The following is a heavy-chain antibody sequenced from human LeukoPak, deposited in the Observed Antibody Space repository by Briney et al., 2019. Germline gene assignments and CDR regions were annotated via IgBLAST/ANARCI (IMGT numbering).Heavy chain of an antibody. V-gene: IGHV1-69*06. CDR1: GGTFSSYA. Sequence: AASVKVSCKASGGTFSSYAISWVRQAPGQGLEWMGGIIPIFGTANYAQKFQGRVTITADKSTSTAYMELSSLRSEDTAVYYCARDLGADYYYYYMDVWGKGTTVTVSS. J-gene: IGHJ6*03. CDR3: ARDLGADYYYYYMDV. CDR2: IIPIFGTA.